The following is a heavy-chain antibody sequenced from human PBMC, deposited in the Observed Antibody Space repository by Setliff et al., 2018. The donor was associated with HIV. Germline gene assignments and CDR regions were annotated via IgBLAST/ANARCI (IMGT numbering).Heavy chain of an antibody. V-gene: IGHV5-51*01. D-gene: IGHD6-25*01. CDR2: IYPGDSDR. CDR1: GDSFVDFW. J-gene: IGHJ4*02. Sequence: GAYLKITCQRSGDSFVDFWIGWVRQMPGKGMEWVGFIYPGDSDRRYSPSFRGQVTISADKSTTTAYLDWAILKASDTAMYYCVRYIGAAAGYIDHWGQGTLVTVSS. CDR3: VRYIGAAAGYIDH.